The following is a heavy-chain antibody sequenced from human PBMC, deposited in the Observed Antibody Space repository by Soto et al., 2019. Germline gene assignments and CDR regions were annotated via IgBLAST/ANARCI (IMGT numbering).Heavy chain of an antibody. CDR1: GYSFTSYG. Sequence: QVQLVQSGAELGKPGASVKVSCKASGYSFTSYGFTWVRQAPGQGLEWMGWISTHNGNTNYAQKLQGRVTLTTDTSTSTAYMEIESLTSDDTAMYYYARSGNGYDFSPLDYWGQGTLVTVSS. CDR3: ARSGNGYDFSPLDY. V-gene: IGHV1-18*01. CDR2: ISTHNGNT. D-gene: IGHD5-12*01. J-gene: IGHJ4*02.